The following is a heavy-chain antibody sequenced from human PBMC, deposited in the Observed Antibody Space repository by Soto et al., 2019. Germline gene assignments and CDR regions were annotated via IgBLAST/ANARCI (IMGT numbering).Heavy chain of an antibody. J-gene: IGHJ3*02. CDR1: GVTFSSYA. CDR3: ARGGYSYGYPAFDI. CDR2: IIPIFGTA. D-gene: IGHD5-18*01. V-gene: IGHV1-69*06. Sequence: GASVKVSCKASGVTFSSYAISWVRQAPGQGLEWMGGIIPIFGTANYAQKFQGRVTITADKSTSTAYMELSSLRSEDTAVYYCARGGYSYGYPAFDIWGQGTMVTVSS.